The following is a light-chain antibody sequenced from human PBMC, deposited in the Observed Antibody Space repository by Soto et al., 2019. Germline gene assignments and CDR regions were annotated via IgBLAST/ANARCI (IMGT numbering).Light chain of an antibody. J-gene: IGLJ2*01. V-gene: IGLV7-46*01. CDR2: DTS. CDR1: TGAVTSGHY. CDR3: LLSYSAIGV. Sequence: QAVVTQEPSLTVSPGGTVTLSCGSSTGAVTSGHYPYWFQQRPGQAPRTLIFDTSNKHSYTPARFSGSLLGGKAALTLSGAQPEDEADYYCLLSYSAIGVFGGGTKLTVL.